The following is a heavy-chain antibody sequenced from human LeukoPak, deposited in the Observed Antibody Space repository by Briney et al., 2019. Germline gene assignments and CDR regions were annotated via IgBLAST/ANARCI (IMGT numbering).Heavy chain of an antibody. CDR1: GLTFSSYE. D-gene: IGHD6-19*01. Sequence: PGGSLRLSCAASGLTFSSYEMNWVRQAPGKGLEWVSYISSGSTIYYADSVKGRFTISRDNAKNSLYLQMNSLRAEDTAVYYCARLYSGWYWIDYWGQGTLVTVSS. CDR2: ISSGSTI. CDR3: ARLYSGWYWIDY. V-gene: IGHV3-48*03. J-gene: IGHJ4*02.